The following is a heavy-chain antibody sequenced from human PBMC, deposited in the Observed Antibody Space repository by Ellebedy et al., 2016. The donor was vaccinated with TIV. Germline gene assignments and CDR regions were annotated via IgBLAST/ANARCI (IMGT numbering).Heavy chain of an antibody. J-gene: IGHJ6*02. CDR1: GGSISSGGYY. D-gene: IGHD3-10*01. CDR2: IYYSGST. Sequence: SETLSLXXTVSGGSISSGGYYWSWIRQHPGKGLEWIGYIYYSGSTYYNPSLKSRVTISVDTSKNQFSLKLSSVTAADTAVYYCARSMVRGVRWGEYYYYGMDVWGQGTTVTVSS. CDR3: ARSMVRGVRWGEYYYYGMDV. V-gene: IGHV4-31*03.